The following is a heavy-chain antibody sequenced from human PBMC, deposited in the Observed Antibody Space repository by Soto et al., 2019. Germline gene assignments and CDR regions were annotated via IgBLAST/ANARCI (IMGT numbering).Heavy chain of an antibody. D-gene: IGHD3-9*01. CDR2: IYTSGST. Sequence: PSETLSLTCTVSGGSISSYYWSWIRQPAGKGLEWIGRIYTSGSTNYNPSLKSRVTMSVDTSKNQFSLKLSSVTAADTAVYYCARDQILRYFDWLFRDDAFDIWGRGTMVTVSS. V-gene: IGHV4-4*07. CDR1: GGSISSYY. CDR3: ARDQILRYFDWLFRDDAFDI. J-gene: IGHJ3*02.